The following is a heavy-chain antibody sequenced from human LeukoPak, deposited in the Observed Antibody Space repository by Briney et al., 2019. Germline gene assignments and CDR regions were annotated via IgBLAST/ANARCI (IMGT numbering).Heavy chain of an antibody. Sequence: PGRSLRPSCAASGFTFSSYGMHWVRQAPGKGLEWVAVISYDGSNKYYADSVKGRFTISRDNSKNTLYLQMNSLRAEDTAVYYCAKSYGSGSYYSNYFDYWGQGTLVTVSS. J-gene: IGHJ4*02. CDR3: AKSYGSGSYYSNYFDY. D-gene: IGHD3-10*01. V-gene: IGHV3-30*18. CDR1: GFTFSSYG. CDR2: ISYDGSNK.